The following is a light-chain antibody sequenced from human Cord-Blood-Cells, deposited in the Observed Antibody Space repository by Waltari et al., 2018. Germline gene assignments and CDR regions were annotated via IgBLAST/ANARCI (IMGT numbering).Light chain of an antibody. J-gene: IGKJ2*01. Sequence: DSQMTQPPSSLSASVGDRDTNTCRASQCISSYLNWYQQKAGKAPKHLIYAASILQRGVPSRFSGGGSGTDFTTPISSLQPEDFATYYCQQSYSTPPYTFGQGTKLEIK. V-gene: IGKV1-39*01. CDR1: QCISSY. CDR2: AAS. CDR3: QQSYSTPPYT.